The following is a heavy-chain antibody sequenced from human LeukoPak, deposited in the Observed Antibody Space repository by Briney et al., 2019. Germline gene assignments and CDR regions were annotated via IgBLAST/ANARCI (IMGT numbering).Heavy chain of an antibody. CDR2: IRHDESNK. Sequence: PGGSLRLSCAASGFTLSNYGMHWVRQAPGKGLEWVAGIRHDESNKYFTDSVKGRFTISRDSSKNTLYLQVNSLRPEDTAVYYCARLGYGGSGWYFDYWGQGTLVTVSS. CDR3: ARLGYGGSGWYFDY. J-gene: IGHJ4*02. D-gene: IGHD6-19*01. CDR1: GFTLSNYG. V-gene: IGHV3-33*01.